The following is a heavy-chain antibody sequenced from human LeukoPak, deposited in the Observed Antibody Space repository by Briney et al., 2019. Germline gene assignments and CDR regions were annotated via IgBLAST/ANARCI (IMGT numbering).Heavy chain of an antibody. CDR3: ATREYSSSSEYFDY. D-gene: IGHD6-6*01. V-gene: IGHV1-18*01. Sequence: ASVKVSCKASGYTFTSYGISWVRQAPGQGLEWMGWISAYNGNTNYAQKLQGRVTMTTDTSTSTAYMELRSLRSDDTAVYYCATREYSSSSEYFDYWGQGTLVTVSS. CDR1: GYTFTSYG. J-gene: IGHJ4*02. CDR2: ISAYNGNT.